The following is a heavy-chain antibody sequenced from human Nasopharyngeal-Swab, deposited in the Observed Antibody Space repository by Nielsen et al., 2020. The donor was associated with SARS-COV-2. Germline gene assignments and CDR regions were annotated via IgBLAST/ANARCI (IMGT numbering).Heavy chain of an antibody. V-gene: IGHV1-18*01. CDR3: ARAMTMVVTIPAY. CDR2: ISAYNGNT. J-gene: IGHJ4*02. Sequence: WVRQAPGQGLEWMGWISAYNGNTNYAQKLRGRVTMTTDTSTSTAYVELRSLRSDDTAVYYCARAMTMVVTIPAYWGQGTLVTVSS. D-gene: IGHD4/OR15-4a*01.